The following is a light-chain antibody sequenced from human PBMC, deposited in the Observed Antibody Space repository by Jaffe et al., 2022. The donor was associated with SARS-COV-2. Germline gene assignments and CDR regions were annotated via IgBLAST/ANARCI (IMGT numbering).Light chain of an antibody. V-gene: IGLV2-14*01. J-gene: IGLJ3*02. CDR3: SSFTSSHTWV. CDR2: EVT. CDR1: SSDVGGYNY. Sequence: QSALTQPASVSGSPGQSITISCTGTSSDVGGYNYVSWYQQHPGKAPKFLMYEVTYRPSGVPDRFSGSKSGNTASLTISGLQAEDEADYYCSSFTSSHTWVFGGGTKLTVL.